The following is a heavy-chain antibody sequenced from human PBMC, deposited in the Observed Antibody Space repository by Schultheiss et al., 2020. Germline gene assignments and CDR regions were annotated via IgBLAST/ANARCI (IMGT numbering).Heavy chain of an antibody. V-gene: IGHV4-39*01. Sequence: SETMSLTCTVSGGSISSGGYYWSWIRQPPGKGLEWIGEINHSGSTNYNPSLKSRVTISVDTSKNQFSLKLSSVTAEDTAVYYCAKGVFQYFDWTYFDYWGQGTLVNGSS. CDR1: GGSISSGGYY. D-gene: IGHD3-9*01. J-gene: IGHJ4*02. CDR2: INHSGST. CDR3: AKGVFQYFDWTYFDY.